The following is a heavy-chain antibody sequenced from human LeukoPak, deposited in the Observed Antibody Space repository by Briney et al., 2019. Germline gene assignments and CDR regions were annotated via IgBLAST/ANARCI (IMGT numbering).Heavy chain of an antibody. V-gene: IGHV4-39*07. CDR2: IYYSGST. CDR1: GGSISSSSYY. D-gene: IGHD1-1*01. J-gene: IGHJ6*03. Sequence: PSETLSLTCTVSGGSISSSSYYWGWIRQPPGKGLEWIGSIYYSGSTYYNPSLKSRVTISVDTSKNQFSLKLSSVTAADTAVYYCARVQLELTSYYYYYMDVWGKGTTVTVSS. CDR3: ARVQLELTSYYYYYMDV.